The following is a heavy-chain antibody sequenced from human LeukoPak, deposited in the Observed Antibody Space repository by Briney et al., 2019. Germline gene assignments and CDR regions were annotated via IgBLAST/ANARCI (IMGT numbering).Heavy chain of an antibody. CDR2: VWYDGSNK. CDR1: GFTFSSYG. J-gene: IGHJ4*02. CDR3: AKDHEEGAVDY. Sequence: GGSLRLSCAASGFTFSSYGMHWVRQAPGKGLEWVAVVWYDGSNKYYADSVKGRFTISRDNSKNTLYLQMNSLRAEDTAVYYCAKDHEEGAVDYWGQGTLVTVSS. V-gene: IGHV3-33*06. D-gene: IGHD3-16*01.